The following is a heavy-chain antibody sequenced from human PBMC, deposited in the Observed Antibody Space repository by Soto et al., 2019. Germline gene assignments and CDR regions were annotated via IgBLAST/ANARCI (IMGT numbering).Heavy chain of an antibody. V-gene: IGHV3-21*01. Sequence: GGSLRLSCAASGFTFSSYSMNWVRQAPGKGLEWVSSISSSSSYIYYADSVKGRFTISRDNAKNSLYLQMNSLRAEDTAVYYCARDKITAMVLLDYWGQGTLVTVSS. D-gene: IGHD2-8*01. CDR2: ISSSSSYI. CDR3: ARDKITAMVLLDY. J-gene: IGHJ4*02. CDR1: GFTFSSYS.